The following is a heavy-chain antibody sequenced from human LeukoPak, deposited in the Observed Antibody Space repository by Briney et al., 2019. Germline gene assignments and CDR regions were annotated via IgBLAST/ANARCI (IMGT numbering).Heavy chain of an antibody. V-gene: IGHV3-23*01. CDR1: GFTFSSYD. CDR3: ARDERLLSFLK. D-gene: IGHD3-3*01. CDR2: IRPSGDNT. J-gene: IGHJ4*02. Sequence: GGALRLSCAASGFTFSSYDMTWVRQAPGRGLEWVSSIRPSGDNTYYGDSVKGRFTISRDNSKNTVYLQMNNMRAEDTAIYYCARDERLLSFLKWGQGTLVTVSP.